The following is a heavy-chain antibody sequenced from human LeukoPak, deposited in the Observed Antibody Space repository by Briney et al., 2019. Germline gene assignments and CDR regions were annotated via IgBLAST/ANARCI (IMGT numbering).Heavy chain of an antibody. CDR3: ARDSSGSLFDY. CDR1: GNTFTGYY. J-gene: IGHJ4*02. D-gene: IGHD3-22*01. Sequence: ASVKVSCKASGNTFTGYYMHWVRQAPGQGLEWMGWINPNSGGTNYAQKFQGRVTITADKSTSTAYMELSSLRSEDTAVYYCARDSSGSLFDYWGQGTLVTVSS. CDR2: INPNSGGT. V-gene: IGHV1-2*02.